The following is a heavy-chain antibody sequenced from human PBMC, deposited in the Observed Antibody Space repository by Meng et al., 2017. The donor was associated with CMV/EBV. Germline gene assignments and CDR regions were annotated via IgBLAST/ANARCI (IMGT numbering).Heavy chain of an antibody. V-gene: IGHV4-34*01. CDR2: INHSGST. CDR1: GGSFIGYY. CDR3: ARGGIAAAGPFDY. J-gene: IGHJ4*02. D-gene: IGHD6-13*01. Sequence: QVQRKKWGAGMLKPSETLSLTCAVYGGSFIGYYWSWIRQPPGKGLEWIGEINHSGSTNYNPSLKSRVTISVDTSKNQFSLKLSSVTAADTTVYYRARGGIAAAGPFDYWGQGTLVTVSS.